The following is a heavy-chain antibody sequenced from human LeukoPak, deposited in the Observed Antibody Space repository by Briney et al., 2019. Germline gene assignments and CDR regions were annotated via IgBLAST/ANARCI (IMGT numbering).Heavy chain of an antibody. CDR2: ISNDGADK. CDR1: ELTFTNYG. Sequence: GGSLRLSCAASELTFTNYGMHWVRRAPGKGLEWVAVISNDGADKYYADSVKGRFSISRDNSENTLYLQMNSLRPEDTAVYYCARVRVILTTMASFAYWGQGSLVTVSP. CDR3: ARVRVILTTMASFAY. D-gene: IGHD3-9*01. J-gene: IGHJ4*02. V-gene: IGHV3-30-3*01.